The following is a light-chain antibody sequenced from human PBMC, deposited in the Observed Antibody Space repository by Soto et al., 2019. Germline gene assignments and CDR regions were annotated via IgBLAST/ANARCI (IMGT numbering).Light chain of an antibody. J-gene: IGLJ1*01. Sequence: QSVLTQPPSASGTPGQRVTISCSGSSSNIGNNDVYWYQHLPGTVPKLLIYKNNLRPSGVPDRFSGSKSGTSASLAISGLRSEDEADYYCSAYTVSRTYVFGTGTKVTVL. CDR1: SSNIGNND. V-gene: IGLV1-47*01. CDR3: SAYTVSRTYV. CDR2: KNN.